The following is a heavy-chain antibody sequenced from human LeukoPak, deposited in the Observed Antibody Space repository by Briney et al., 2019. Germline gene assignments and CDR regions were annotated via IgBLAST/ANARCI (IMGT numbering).Heavy chain of an antibody. CDR2: IIPIFGTA. CDR3: ARGYYDFWSGYYLLDY. J-gene: IGHJ4*02. CDR1: GGTFSSYA. D-gene: IGHD3-3*01. Sequence: ASVKVSCKASGGTFSSYAISWVRQAPGQGLEWMGGIIPIFGTANYAQKFQGRVTITADESTSTAYMELNSLRSEDTAVYYCARGYYDFWSGYYLLDYWGQGTLVTVSS. V-gene: IGHV1-69*13.